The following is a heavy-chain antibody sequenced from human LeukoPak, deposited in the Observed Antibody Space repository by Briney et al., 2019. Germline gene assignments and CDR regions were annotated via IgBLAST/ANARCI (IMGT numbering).Heavy chain of an antibody. Sequence: SETLSLTCNVSGGSIRGYYWSWIRQPPGKGLEWIGYIYSSGSTNYNPSLKSRVTMSVDTSKNQFSLKVSSVTAADTAVYYCARVFDSGSQAYFYYMDVWGKGTTVTIS. D-gene: IGHD3-10*01. CDR1: GGSIRGYY. V-gene: IGHV4-59*01. J-gene: IGHJ6*03. CDR2: IYSSGST. CDR3: ARVFDSGSQAYFYYMDV.